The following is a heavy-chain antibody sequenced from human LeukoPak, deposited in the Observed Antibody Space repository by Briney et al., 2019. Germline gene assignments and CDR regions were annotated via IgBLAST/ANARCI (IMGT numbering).Heavy chain of an antibody. J-gene: IGHJ6*02. V-gene: IGHV1-8*01. Sequence: ASVKVSCKASGYTFTSYDINWVRQATGQGLEWMGWMNPNSGNTGYAQKFQGRVTMTRNTSISTAYMELSSLRSEDTAVYYCAREIRGPYYYDSSGPQSYGMDVWGQGTTVTVSS. CDR3: AREIRGPYYYDSSGPQSYGMDV. CDR1: GYTFTSYD. CDR2: MNPNSGNT. D-gene: IGHD3-22*01.